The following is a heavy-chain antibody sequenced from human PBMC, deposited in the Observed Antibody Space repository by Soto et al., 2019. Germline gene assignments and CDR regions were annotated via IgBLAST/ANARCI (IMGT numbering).Heavy chain of an antibody. CDR2: FDPEDGET. Sequence: ASVKVSCKVSGYTLTELSMHWVRQAPGEGLEWMGGFDPEDGETIYAQKFQGRVTMTEDTSTDTAYMELSSLRSEDTAVYYCATVYVPMGGYYYDSSGHHDAFDIWGQGTMVTVSS. CDR1: GYTLTELS. CDR3: ATVYVPMGGYYYDSSGHHDAFDI. J-gene: IGHJ3*02. D-gene: IGHD3-22*01. V-gene: IGHV1-24*01.